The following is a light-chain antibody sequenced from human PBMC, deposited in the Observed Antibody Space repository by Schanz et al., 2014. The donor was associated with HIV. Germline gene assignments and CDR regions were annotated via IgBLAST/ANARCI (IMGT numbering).Light chain of an antibody. J-gene: IGKJ2*01. CDR3: QQYNNWPPYT. CDR2: GAS. CDR1: QSVSSN. Sequence: EIVMTQSPGTLSVSPGERATLSCRASQSVSSNLAWYQQKPGQAPRLLIYGASTRATGIPARFSGSGCGTAFTLPISSLQPADFAAYYCQQYNNWPPYTFGQGTKLEIK. V-gene: IGKV3-15*01.